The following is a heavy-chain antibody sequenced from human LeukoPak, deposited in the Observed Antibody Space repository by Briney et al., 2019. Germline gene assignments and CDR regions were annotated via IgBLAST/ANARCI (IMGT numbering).Heavy chain of an antibody. CDR1: GGSISSGGYY. V-gene: IGHV4-31*03. Sequence: SQTLSLTCTVSGGSISSGGYYWSWIRRHPGKDLEWIGYIYYSGSTYYNPSLKSRVTISVDTSKNQFSLKLSSVTAADTAVYYCARYNWNNGWFDPWGQGTLVTVSS. J-gene: IGHJ5*02. CDR2: IYYSGST. D-gene: IGHD1/OR15-1a*01. CDR3: ARYNWNNGWFDP.